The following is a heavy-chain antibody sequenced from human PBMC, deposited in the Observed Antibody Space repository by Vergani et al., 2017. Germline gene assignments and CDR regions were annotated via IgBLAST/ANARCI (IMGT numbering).Heavy chain of an antibody. Sequence: QVQLQESGPGLVKPSETLSLTCTVSGGSISSYYWSWIRQPPGKGLEWIGYIYYSGSTNYNPSLKSRVTISVDTSKNQFSLKLSSVTAADTAVYYCARVRMIYCSGGSCYEVYYYYMDVWGKGTTVTVSS. V-gene: IGHV4-59*01. CDR2: IYYSGST. J-gene: IGHJ6*03. CDR3: ARVRMIYCSGGSCYEVYYYYMDV. CDR1: GGSISSYY. D-gene: IGHD2-15*01.